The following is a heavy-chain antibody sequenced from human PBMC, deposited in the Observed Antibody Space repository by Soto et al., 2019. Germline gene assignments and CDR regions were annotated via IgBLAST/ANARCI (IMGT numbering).Heavy chain of an antibody. D-gene: IGHD1-26*01. J-gene: IGHJ4*02. Sequence: QVQLVQSGAEVKKPGASVKVSCKASGYTLSDANINWVRQAPGQGPEWMGIINPRADSTNYAQKFQGRVTLTRDTSTSTVYMALSSLRSEDTAVYYCARDLRAGGDYWGQGTLVTVSS. V-gene: IGHV1-46*01. CDR1: GYTLSDAN. CDR3: ARDLRAGGDY. CDR2: INPRADST.